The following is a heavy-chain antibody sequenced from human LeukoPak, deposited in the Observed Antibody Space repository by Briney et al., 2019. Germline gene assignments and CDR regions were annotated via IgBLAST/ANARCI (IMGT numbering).Heavy chain of an antibody. Sequence: SQTLSLTCAVSGGSISRGGYSWSWSRQPPGKGLEWIGYIYHSGSTYYNPSLKSRVTISVDRSKNQFSLKLSSVTAADTAAYYCARTWFGELLVFDYWGQGTLVTVSS. J-gene: IGHJ4*01. V-gene: IGHV4-30-2*01. CDR2: IYHSGST. CDR3: ARTWFGELLVFDY. D-gene: IGHD3-10*01. CDR1: GGSISRGGYS.